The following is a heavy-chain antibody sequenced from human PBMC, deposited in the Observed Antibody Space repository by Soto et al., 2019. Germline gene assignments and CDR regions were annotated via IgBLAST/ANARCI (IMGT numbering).Heavy chain of an antibody. Sequence: QVQLVESGGGVVQPGRSLRLSCAASGFTFSSYAMHWVRQAPGKGLKWVAVISYDESNKYYADSVKGRFTLSRDNSKNTLYLQMNSLRAEDTAVYYCAKDPGYGDYADWFDPWGQGTLVTVSS. CDR3: AKDPGYGDYADWFDP. V-gene: IGHV3-30*18. CDR2: ISYDESNK. CDR1: GFTFSSYA. D-gene: IGHD4-17*01. J-gene: IGHJ5*02.